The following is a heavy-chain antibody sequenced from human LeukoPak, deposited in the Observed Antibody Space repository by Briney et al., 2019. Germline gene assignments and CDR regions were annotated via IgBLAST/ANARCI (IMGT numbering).Heavy chain of an antibody. Sequence: GGSLRLSCAASGSTFSSYSMNWVRQAPGKGREWVSSISSSSSYIYYAASVKGRFTISRDNAKNSLYLQMNSLRAEDTAVYYCARENYYYYYMDVWGKGTTVTVSS. CDR2: ISSSSSYI. V-gene: IGHV3-21*01. CDR3: ARENYYYYYMDV. J-gene: IGHJ6*03. CDR1: GSTFSSYS.